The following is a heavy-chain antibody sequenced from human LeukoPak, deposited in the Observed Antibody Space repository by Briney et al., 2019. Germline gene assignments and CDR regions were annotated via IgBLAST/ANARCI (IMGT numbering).Heavy chain of an antibody. D-gene: IGHD3-3*01. V-gene: IGHV3-15*01. CDR2: IKSKTDGGTT. Sequence: PGGSLRLSCAASGFTFSNAWMSWVRQAPGKGLEWVGRIKSKTDGGTTDYAAPVKGRFTISRDDSKNTLYLQMNSLKTEDTAVYYCTTVQYSQITIPSPTTDYWGQGTLVTVSS. CDR1: GFTFSNAW. CDR3: TTVQYSQITIPSPTTDY. J-gene: IGHJ4*02.